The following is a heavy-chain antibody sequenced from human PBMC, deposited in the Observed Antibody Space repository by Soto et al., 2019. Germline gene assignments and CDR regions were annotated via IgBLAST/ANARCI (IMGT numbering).Heavy chain of an antibody. CDR2: IIPIFGTA. D-gene: IGHD3-22*01. CDR1: GGTFSSYA. J-gene: IGHJ1*01. V-gene: IGHV1-69*01. Sequence: QVQLVQSGAEVKKPGSSVKVSCKASGGTFSSYAISWVRQAPGQGLEWMGGIIPIFGTANYAQKFQGRVTITADESTSTAYMELSSLRSEDTAVYYCATRAGYYASSGLAEYFQHWGQGTLVTVSS. CDR3: ATRAGYYASSGLAEYFQH.